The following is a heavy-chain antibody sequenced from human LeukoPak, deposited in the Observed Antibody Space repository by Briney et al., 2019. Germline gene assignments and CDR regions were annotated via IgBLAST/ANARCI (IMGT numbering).Heavy chain of an antibody. J-gene: IGHJ4*02. D-gene: IGHD3-3*01. CDR3: ASSLPPDVWSSPDY. CDR1: GGSLSSYY. V-gene: IGHV4-59*01. Sequence: SETLSLTCTVSGGSLSSYYWSWIRQPPGKGLEWVWDIYYSGSTNYNPSLKSRVTISVDTSKNQFSLKLSSVTAADTAVYYCASSLPPDVWSSPDYWGQGTLVTVSS. CDR2: IYYSGST.